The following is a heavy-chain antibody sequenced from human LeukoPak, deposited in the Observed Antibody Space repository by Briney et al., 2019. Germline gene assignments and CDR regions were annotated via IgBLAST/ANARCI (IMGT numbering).Heavy chain of an antibody. V-gene: IGHV3-7*01. CDR2: IKQDGSEK. Sequence: PGGSLRLSCAASGFTFSSYWMSWVRQAPGKGLEWVANIKQDGSEKYYVDSVKGRFTISRDNAKNSLYLQMNSLRAEDTAVYYCARHDNWHDYYFDYWGQGTLVTVSS. CDR3: ARHDNWHDYYFDY. CDR1: GFTFSSYW. J-gene: IGHJ4*02. D-gene: IGHD1-1*01.